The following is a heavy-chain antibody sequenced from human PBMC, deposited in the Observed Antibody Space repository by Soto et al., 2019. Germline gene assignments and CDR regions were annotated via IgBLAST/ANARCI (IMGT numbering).Heavy chain of an antibody. J-gene: IGHJ4*02. Sequence: QVQLVQSGAEVKKPGASVKVSCKASGYTFTSYGISWVRPAPGQGLEWMGWISAYNGNTNYAQKRQSRVTMTTDTSTSTAYMELRSLRSDDTAVYYCARDWDTVTTGVLGYWGQGTLVTVSS. CDR3: ARDWDTVTTGVLGY. V-gene: IGHV1-18*01. CDR2: ISAYNGNT. CDR1: GYTFTSYG. D-gene: IGHD4-17*01.